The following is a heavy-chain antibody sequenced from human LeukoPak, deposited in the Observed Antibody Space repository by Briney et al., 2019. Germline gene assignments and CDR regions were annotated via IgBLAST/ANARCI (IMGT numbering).Heavy chain of an antibody. CDR3: ARGEMKGQQLVQDYFDY. Sequence: ASVRVSCKASGYTFTSYYMHWVRQAPGQGLEWMGIINPSGGSTSYAQKFQGRVTMTRDTSTSTVYMELSSLRSEDTAVYYCARGEMKGQQLVQDYFDYWGQGTLVTVSS. CDR1: GYTFTSYY. J-gene: IGHJ4*02. CDR2: INPSGGST. V-gene: IGHV1-46*01. D-gene: IGHD6-13*01.